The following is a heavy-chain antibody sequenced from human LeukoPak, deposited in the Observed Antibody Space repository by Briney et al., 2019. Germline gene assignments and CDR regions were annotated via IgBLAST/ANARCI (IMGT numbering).Heavy chain of an antibody. V-gene: IGHV1-69*06. J-gene: IGHJ3*02. CDR2: IIPIFGTA. Sequence: SVKVSCKASGGTFSSYAISWVRQAPGQGLEWMGGIIPIFGTANYAQKFQGRVTITADKSTSTAYMELSSLRSEDTAVYYCARRSVYYYDSSGYYYVKPPDAFDIWGQGTMVTVSS. D-gene: IGHD3-22*01. CDR1: GGTFSSYA. CDR3: ARRSVYYYDSSGYYYVKPPDAFDI.